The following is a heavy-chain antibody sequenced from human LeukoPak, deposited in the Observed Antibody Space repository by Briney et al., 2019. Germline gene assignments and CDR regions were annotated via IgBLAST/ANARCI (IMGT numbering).Heavy chain of an antibody. CDR3: ARSGPVYGDFVGAFDI. CDR2: IYPGDSDT. Sequence: GESLKISCKGSGYSFTSYWIGWVRQMPGKGLEWMGIIYPGDSDTGYSPSFQGQVTISADKSISTAYLQWSSLKASDTAMYYCARSGPVYGDFVGAFDIWGQGTMVTVSS. D-gene: IGHD4-17*01. J-gene: IGHJ3*02. V-gene: IGHV5-51*01. CDR1: GYSFTSYW.